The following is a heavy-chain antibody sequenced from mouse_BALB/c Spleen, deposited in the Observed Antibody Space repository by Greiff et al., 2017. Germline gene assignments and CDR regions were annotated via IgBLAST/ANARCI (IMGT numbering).Heavy chain of an antibody. Sequence: VQVVESGPGLVAPSQSLSITCTVSGFSLTGYGVNWVRQPPGKGLEWLGMIWGDGSTDYNSALKSRLSISKDNSKSQVFLKMNSLQTDDTARYYCARPFYGYSSGFAYWGQGTLVTVSA. J-gene: IGHJ3*01. CDR2: IWGDGST. CDR1: GFSLTGYG. V-gene: IGHV2-6-7*01. D-gene: IGHD2-9*01. CDR3: ARPFYGYSSGFAY.